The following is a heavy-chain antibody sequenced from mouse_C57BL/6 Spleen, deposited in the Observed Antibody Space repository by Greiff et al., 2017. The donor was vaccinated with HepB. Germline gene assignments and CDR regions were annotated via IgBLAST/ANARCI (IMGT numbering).Heavy chain of an antibody. CDR3: ARELLRSYYVDY. Sequence: VQLQQSGAELVRPGSSVKLSCKASGYTFTSYWMHWVKQRPIQGLEWIGNIDPSDSETHYNQQFKDKATLTVDKSSSTAYMQLSSLTSEDSAVYYCARELLRSYYVDYGGQGTTLTVSS. V-gene: IGHV1-52*01. D-gene: IGHD1-1*01. CDR2: IDPSDSET. J-gene: IGHJ2*01. CDR1: GYTFTSYW.